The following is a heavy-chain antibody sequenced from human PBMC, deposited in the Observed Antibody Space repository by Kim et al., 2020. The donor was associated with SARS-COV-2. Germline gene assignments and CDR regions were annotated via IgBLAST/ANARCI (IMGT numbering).Heavy chain of an antibody. CDR1: GGSIGSYY. CDR3: ASQRYSNFDY. J-gene: IGHJ4*02. V-gene: IGHV4-59*01. CDR2: IYHSGST. D-gene: IGHD1-1*01. Sequence: SETLSLNCTVSGGSIGSYYWSWIRQPPGKGLEWIGYIYHSGSTNYNPSLKSRVTISLDTSRNQFSLKLTSVIAADTAVYYCASQRYSNFDYWGQGSLVTVSS.